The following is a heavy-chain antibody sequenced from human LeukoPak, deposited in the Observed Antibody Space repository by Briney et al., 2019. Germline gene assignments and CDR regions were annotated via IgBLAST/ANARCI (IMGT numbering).Heavy chain of an antibody. V-gene: IGHV4-34*01. CDR1: GFTFSNAW. CDR2: INHSGST. CDR3: ARLRLRSSDY. Sequence: GSLRLSCAASGFTFSNAWMSWVRQAPGKGLEWIGEINHSGSTNYNPSLKSRVTISVDTSKNQFSLKLSSVTAADTAVYYCARLRLRSSDYWGQGTLVTVSS. D-gene: IGHD4-17*01. J-gene: IGHJ4*02.